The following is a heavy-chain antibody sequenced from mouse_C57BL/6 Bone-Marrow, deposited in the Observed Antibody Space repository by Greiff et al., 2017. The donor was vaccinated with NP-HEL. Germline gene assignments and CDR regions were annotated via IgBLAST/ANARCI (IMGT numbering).Heavy chain of an antibody. Sequence: VKLMESGPGLVQPSQSLSITCTVSGFSLTSYGVHWVRQSPGKGLEWLGVIWRGGSTDYNAAFMSRLSITKDNSKSQVFFKMNSLQADDTAIYYCAKGDSNPYYYAMDYWGQGTSVTVSS. CDR2: IWRGGST. D-gene: IGHD2-5*01. CDR3: AKGDSNPYYYAMDY. CDR1: GFSLTSYG. J-gene: IGHJ4*01. V-gene: IGHV2-5*01.